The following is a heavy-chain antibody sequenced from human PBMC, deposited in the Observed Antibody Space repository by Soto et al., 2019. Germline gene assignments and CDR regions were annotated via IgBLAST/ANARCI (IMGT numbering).Heavy chain of an antibody. CDR3: AKDRGTLDIVVVPAATDY. D-gene: IGHD2-2*01. CDR2: ISGSGGST. CDR1: GFTFSSYA. Sequence: EVQLLESGGGLVQPGGSLRLSCAASGFTFSSYAMSWVRQAPGKGLEWVSAISGSGGSTYYADSVKGRFTISRDNSKNTLYLQMDSVRAEDTAVYYCAKDRGTLDIVVVPAATDYWGQGTLVTVS. J-gene: IGHJ4*02. V-gene: IGHV3-23*01.